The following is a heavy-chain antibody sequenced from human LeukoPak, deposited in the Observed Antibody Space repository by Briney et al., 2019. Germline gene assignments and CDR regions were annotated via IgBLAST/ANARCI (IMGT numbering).Heavy chain of an antibody. CDR3: VRGRTDYYYYMDV. CDR2: IYYTGST. J-gene: IGHJ6*03. Sequence: SETLSLTCTVSGGSITYYYWNWIRQSPGKGLEWIGHIYYTGSTDYNPSLKSRVTISVDPSKNQFSLKLTSMTAADTAVYFCVRGRTDYYYYMDVWGKGTTVTVSS. V-gene: IGHV4-59*12. CDR1: GGSITYYY.